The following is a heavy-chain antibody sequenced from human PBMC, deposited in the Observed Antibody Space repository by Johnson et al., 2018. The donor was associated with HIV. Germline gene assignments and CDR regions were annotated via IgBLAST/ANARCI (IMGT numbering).Heavy chain of an antibody. J-gene: IGHJ3*02. V-gene: IGHV3-33*08. CDR2: IGNEGSNK. Sequence: QVQLVESGGGVVQPGRSLRLSCAASGFTFSSYGMHWVRQAPGKGLEWVAVIGNEGSNKYYADSVKGRFTIYRDNSKNTLYLQMNSLRAEDTAVYYCARGAINYSSSWLGAFDIWGQGPMVTVSS. CDR1: GFTFSSYG. CDR3: ARGAINYSSSWLGAFDI. D-gene: IGHD6-6*01.